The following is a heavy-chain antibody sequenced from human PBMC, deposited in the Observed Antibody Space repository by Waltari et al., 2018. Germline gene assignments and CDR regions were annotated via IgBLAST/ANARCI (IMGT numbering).Heavy chain of an antibody. Sequence: QVQLQESGPGLVKPSQTLSLTCTVSGGSISSGSYYWSWIRQPAGKGLEWNGRINTSGRTNSNPPLKSRVTISVDTSKNQFSLKLSSVTAADTAVYYCARGDGDYGDYYYFDYWGQGTLVTVSS. J-gene: IGHJ4*02. CDR2: INTSGRT. CDR3: ARGDGDYGDYYYFDY. V-gene: IGHV4-61*02. D-gene: IGHD4-17*01. CDR1: GGSISSGSYY.